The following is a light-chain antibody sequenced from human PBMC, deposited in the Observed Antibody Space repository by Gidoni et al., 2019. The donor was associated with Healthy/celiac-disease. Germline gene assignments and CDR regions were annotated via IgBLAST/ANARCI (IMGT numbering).Light chain of an antibody. CDR1: QSVSSSY. V-gene: IGKV3-20*01. CDR3: QQYGSSYT. CDR2: GAS. J-gene: IGKJ2*01. Sequence: VTLSLSPGERATLSCRASQSVSSSYLAWYQQKPGQAPRLLIYGASSRATGIPDRFSGSGSGTDFTLTISRLEPEDFAVYYCQQYGSSYTFGQGTKLEIK.